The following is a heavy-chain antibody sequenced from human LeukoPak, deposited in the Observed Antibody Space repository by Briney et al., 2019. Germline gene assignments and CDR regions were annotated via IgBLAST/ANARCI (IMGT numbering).Heavy chain of an antibody. Sequence: SETLSLTCTVSGGSISSGSYYWSWIRQPAGKGLEWIGRTYTSGSTNYNPSFKSRVTISVDTSKNQFSLKLSSVTAADTAVYYCARGYGYYFDYWGQGTLVTVSS. V-gene: IGHV4-61*02. J-gene: IGHJ4*02. CDR1: GGSISSGSYY. CDR2: TYTSGST. CDR3: ARGYGYYFDY. D-gene: IGHD4-17*01.